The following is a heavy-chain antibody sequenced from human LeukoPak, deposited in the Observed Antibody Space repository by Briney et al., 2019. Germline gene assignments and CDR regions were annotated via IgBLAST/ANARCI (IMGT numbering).Heavy chain of an antibody. Sequence: GASVKVSCKASGYIFTGYYMHWVRQAPGQGLEWMGWINPNSGGTNYAQNFQGRVTMTRDTSISTAYMELSSLRSDNTGVYYCAREASRLRESDYWGQGTLVTVSS. J-gene: IGHJ4*02. D-gene: IGHD2-15*01. CDR1: GYIFTGYY. CDR2: INPNSGGT. V-gene: IGHV1-2*02. CDR3: AREASRLRESDY.